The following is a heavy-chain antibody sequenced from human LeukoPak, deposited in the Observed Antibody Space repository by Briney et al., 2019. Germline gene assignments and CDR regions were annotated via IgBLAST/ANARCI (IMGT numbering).Heavy chain of an antibody. CDR1: GFIFSSYA. J-gene: IGHJ3*02. D-gene: IGHD1-14*01. Sequence: GGSLRLSCAASGFIFSSYAMSWVRQAPGKGLEWVSGISGSADITDYADSVKGRFTISRDNSKNPLYLQMNSLRAADTAVYYCARAGDNPNSGRTFDIWGQGTMVTVSS. CDR2: ISGSADIT. CDR3: ARAGDNPNSGRTFDI. V-gene: IGHV3-23*01.